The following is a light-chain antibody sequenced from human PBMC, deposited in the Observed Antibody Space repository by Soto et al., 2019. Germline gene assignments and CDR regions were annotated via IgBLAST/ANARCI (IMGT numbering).Light chain of an antibody. CDR1: SSNIGAGYD. Sequence: QSVLTQPPSVSGAPGQRVTISCTGSSSNIGAGYDVHWYQQLPGTAPKLLIYGNSNRPSGVPDRFSGSKSATSASLAITGLHAEDEDDYYCQSYDSGLSGYVFGTGTKVTVL. J-gene: IGLJ1*01. CDR2: GNS. CDR3: QSYDSGLSGYV. V-gene: IGLV1-40*01.